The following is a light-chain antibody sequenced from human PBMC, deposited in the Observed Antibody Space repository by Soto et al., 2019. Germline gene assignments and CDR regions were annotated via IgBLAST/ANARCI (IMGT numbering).Light chain of an antibody. J-gene: IGLJ1*01. CDR3: SSYTSSYTRV. V-gene: IGLV2-14*01. CDR1: SSDVGGYNY. CDR2: DVS. Sequence: QSALTQPASVSGSPGQSITISCTGTSSDVGGYNYVSWYQQHPGKAPKLMIYDVSNRPSGVSNRFSGSKSGNTASLTISGLQAEDEADYYCSSYTSSYTRVFGTGTKVTV.